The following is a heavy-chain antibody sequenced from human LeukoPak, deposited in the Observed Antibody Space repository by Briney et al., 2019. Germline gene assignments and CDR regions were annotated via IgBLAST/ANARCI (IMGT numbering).Heavy chain of an antibody. J-gene: IGHJ6*04. Sequence: ASVKVSCKASGYTFTSYAMHWVRQAPGQRLEWMGWINAGNGNTKYSQKFQGRVTITRDTSASTAYMELSSLRSEDTAVYYCATQDIVVVPAAPFNYYYYGMDVWGKGTTVTVSS. CDR3: ATQDIVVVPAAPFNYYYYGMDV. V-gene: IGHV1-3*01. D-gene: IGHD2-2*01. CDR2: INAGNGNT. CDR1: GYTFTSYA.